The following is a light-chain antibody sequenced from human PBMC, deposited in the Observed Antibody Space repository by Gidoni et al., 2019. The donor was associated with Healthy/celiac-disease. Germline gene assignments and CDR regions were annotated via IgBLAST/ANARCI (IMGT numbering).Light chain of an antibody. CDR3: QQYDNLPFLFT. CDR1: QDISNY. Sequence: DIQMTQSPSSLSASVGDRVTITRQASQDISNYLNWYQQKPGKAPKLLIYDASNLETGVPSRFSGSGSGTDFTFTISSLQPEDIATYYCQQYDNLPFLFTFGPGTKVDIK. V-gene: IGKV1-33*01. CDR2: DAS. J-gene: IGKJ3*01.